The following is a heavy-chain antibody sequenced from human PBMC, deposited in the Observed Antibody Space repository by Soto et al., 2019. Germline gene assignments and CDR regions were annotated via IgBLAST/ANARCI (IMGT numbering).Heavy chain of an antibody. CDR2: IVVVSGST. J-gene: IGHJ6*02. CDR1: GFDFGSFG. CDR3: SADHPHMAMGWPV. Sequence: SVKVSCKASGFDFGSFGIQFLRQTRGRGLEWIGWIVVVSGSTNYARQSQGRVAISRDMSSSTAYLDLYDLKSDDTAVYFCSADHPHMAMGWPVWGQGTTVTVSS. D-gene: IGHD1-26*01. V-gene: IGHV1-58*02.